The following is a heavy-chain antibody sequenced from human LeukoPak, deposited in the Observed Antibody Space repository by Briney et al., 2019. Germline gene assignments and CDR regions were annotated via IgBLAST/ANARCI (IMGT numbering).Heavy chain of an antibody. CDR2: ISSSGSTI. CDR3: ARVSSGWTSGY. Sequence: SGGSLRLSCAASGFTFSSYEMNWVRQAPGKGLEWVSYISSSGSTIYYADSVKGRFTISRDNAKNSLYLQMNSLRAEDTAVYYCARVSSGWTSGYRGQGTLVTVSS. V-gene: IGHV3-48*03. J-gene: IGHJ4*02. CDR1: GFTFSSYE. D-gene: IGHD6-19*01.